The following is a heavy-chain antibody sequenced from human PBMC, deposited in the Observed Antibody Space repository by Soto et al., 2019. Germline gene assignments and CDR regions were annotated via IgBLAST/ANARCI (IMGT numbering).Heavy chain of an antibody. CDR3: ARGKQQLPRAFYFDY. Sequence: PSETLSLTCAVSGGSISSSSWWSWVRQPPGKGLEWIGEIYHSGSTNYNPSLKSRVTISVDKSKNQFSLKLSSVTAADTAVYYCARGKQQLPRAFYFDYWGQGTLVTVSS. CDR2: IYHSGST. V-gene: IGHV4-4*02. J-gene: IGHJ4*02. D-gene: IGHD6-13*01. CDR1: GGSISSSSW.